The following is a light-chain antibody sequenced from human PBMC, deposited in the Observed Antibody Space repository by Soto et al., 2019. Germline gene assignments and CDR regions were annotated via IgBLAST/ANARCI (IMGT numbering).Light chain of an antibody. CDR1: QSRGSNF. Sequence: EIVLTQSPGTLSLSPWERATLSCKTSQSRGSNFLAWYQHKPGQAPRLLIYASSNRATGIPDRFSGSASGTDFTLTINRPEPEDFAVYYCQLYGISPHFGQGTRLEIK. J-gene: IGKJ5*01. V-gene: IGKV3-20*01. CDR2: ASS. CDR3: QLYGISPH.